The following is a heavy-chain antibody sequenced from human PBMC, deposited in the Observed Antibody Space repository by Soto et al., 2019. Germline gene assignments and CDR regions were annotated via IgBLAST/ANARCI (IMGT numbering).Heavy chain of an antibody. CDR2: ISSSSSAT. CDR3: ARRIAAAGIGAFDI. CDR1: GFTFSTYS. Sequence: GGSLRLSCAASGFTFSTYSMNWVRQAPGRGLEWVSYISSSSSATYYADSVKGRFTISRDNAEKSLYLQMYSLRAEDTAVYYCARRIAAAGIGAFDIWGQGTMVTVSS. D-gene: IGHD6-13*01. J-gene: IGHJ3*02. V-gene: IGHV3-48*01.